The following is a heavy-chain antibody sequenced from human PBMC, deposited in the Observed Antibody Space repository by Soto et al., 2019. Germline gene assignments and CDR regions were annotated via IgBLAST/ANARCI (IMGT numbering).Heavy chain of an antibody. D-gene: IGHD6-19*01. CDR3: AKETFGVGWTLDF. CDR2: ISGGGGNS. CDR1: GFNFGDYT. V-gene: IGHV3-23*01. J-gene: IGHJ4*02. Sequence: QLLESGGGLVQPGGSRRLSCAASGFNFGDYTMTWVRQAPGKGLVWISTISGGGGNSYYADVVKGRFTITRDNSKNTLYLQMNSLKGEDTALYFCAKETFGVGWTLDFWGQGTQVTVSS.